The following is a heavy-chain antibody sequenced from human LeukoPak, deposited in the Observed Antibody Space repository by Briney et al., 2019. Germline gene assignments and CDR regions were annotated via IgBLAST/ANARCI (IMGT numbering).Heavy chain of an antibody. CDR3: ANKPTLECTHGVCVVIDY. Sequence: GGSLRLSCAASGFIFNSHSMNWVRQAPGKGLEWVSSISSTSSYIYYADSVKSRFTISRDNAKNSLYLQMNSLRAEDTAVYYCANKPTLECTHGVCVVIDYWGQGTLVTVSS. CDR1: GFIFNSHS. J-gene: IGHJ4*02. V-gene: IGHV3-21*01. CDR2: ISSTSSYI. D-gene: IGHD2-8*01.